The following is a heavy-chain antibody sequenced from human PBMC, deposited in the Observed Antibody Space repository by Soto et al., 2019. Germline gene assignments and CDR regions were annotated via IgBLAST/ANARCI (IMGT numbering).Heavy chain of an antibody. J-gene: IGHJ4*02. CDR3: ARDTTVTTFCGRLACRAPKY. D-gene: IGHD4-17*01. V-gene: IGHV1-46*01. CDR1: GYTFTSYY. Sequence: QVRLVQSGAEVKKPGASVKVSCKASGYTFTSYYMHWVRQAPGQGLEWMGIINPSGGSTSYAQKFQGRVTMTRDTSTSTVYMELSSLRSEDTAVYYCARDTTVTTFCGRLACRAPKYWGQGTLVTVSS. CDR2: INPSGGST.